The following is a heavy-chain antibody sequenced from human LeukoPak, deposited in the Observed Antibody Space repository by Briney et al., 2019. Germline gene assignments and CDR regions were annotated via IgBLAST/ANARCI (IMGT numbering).Heavy chain of an antibody. D-gene: IGHD1-26*01. CDR3: AREGGSLDYYYGMDV. CDR1: GYTFTSYG. J-gene: IGHJ6*02. CDR2: VSAYNGNT. V-gene: IGHV1-18*01. Sequence: ASVKVSCKASGYTFTSYGISWVRQAPGQGLEWMGWVSAYNGNTNYAQKLQGRVTMTTDTSTSTAYMELRSLRSDDTAVYYCAREGGSLDYYYGMDVWGQGTTVTVSS.